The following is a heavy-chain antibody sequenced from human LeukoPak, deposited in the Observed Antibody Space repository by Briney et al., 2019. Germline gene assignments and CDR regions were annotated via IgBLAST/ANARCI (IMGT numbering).Heavy chain of an antibody. CDR2: IYTSGST. Sequence: SQTLSLTCTVSGGSIRSYYWSWIRQPAGKGLEWIGRIYTSGSTNYNPSLKSRVTMSVDTSKNQFSLKLSSVTAADTAVYYCARGLLGDIVVVPTFGPWGQGTLVTVSS. CDR3: ARGLLGDIVVVPTFGP. V-gene: IGHV4-4*07. D-gene: IGHD2-2*01. CDR1: GGSIRSYY. J-gene: IGHJ5*02.